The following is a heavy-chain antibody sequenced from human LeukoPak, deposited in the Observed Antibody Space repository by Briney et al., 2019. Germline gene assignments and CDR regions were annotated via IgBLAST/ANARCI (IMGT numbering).Heavy chain of an antibody. Sequence: GGPLRLSCAASGFTFSSYAMSWVRQAPGKGLEWVSGISSSGGSTYYADSVKGRFTISRDNSKNTLYLQMNNLRAEDTAVYYCAKDYYDSSGYSHWPPDYWGQGTLVTVSS. V-gene: IGHV3-23*01. CDR3: AKDYYDSSGYSHWPPDY. CDR1: GFTFSSYA. CDR2: ISSSGGST. D-gene: IGHD3-22*01. J-gene: IGHJ4*02.